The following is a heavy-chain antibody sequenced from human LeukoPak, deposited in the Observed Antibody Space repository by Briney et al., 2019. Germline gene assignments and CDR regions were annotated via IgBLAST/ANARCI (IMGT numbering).Heavy chain of an antibody. Sequence: GRSLRLSCAASGFXFSSYAIHWVRQAPGKGLEWVAVIWYDGSNKYYADSVKGRFTISRDNSENTLYLQMNSLRVEDTAVYYCARDRGTNLRLTSAGSFDYWGQGTLVTVSS. CDR1: GFXFSSYA. CDR3: ARDRGTNLRLTSAGSFDY. V-gene: IGHV3-33*01. CDR2: IWYDGSNK. D-gene: IGHD6-13*01. J-gene: IGHJ4*02.